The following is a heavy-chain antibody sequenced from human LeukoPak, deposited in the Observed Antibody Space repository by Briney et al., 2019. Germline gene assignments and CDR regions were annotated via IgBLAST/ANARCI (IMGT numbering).Heavy chain of an antibody. Sequence: WASVKVSCKASGYTFTSYAMHWVRQAPGQRLEWMGGINAGNGNTKYSQKFQGRVTITRDTSASTAYMELSSLRSEDTAVYYCARDPTAVAGTRFDYWGQGTLVTVSS. V-gene: IGHV1-3*01. D-gene: IGHD6-19*01. J-gene: IGHJ4*02. CDR1: GYTFTSYA. CDR3: ARDPTAVAGTRFDY. CDR2: INAGNGNT.